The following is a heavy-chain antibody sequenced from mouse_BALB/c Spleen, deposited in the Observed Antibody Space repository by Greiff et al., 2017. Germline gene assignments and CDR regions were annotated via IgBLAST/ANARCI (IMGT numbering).Heavy chain of an antibody. Sequence: EVMLVESGGGLVQPGGSLKLSCAASGFTFSSYTMSWVRQTPEKRLEWVAYISNGGGSTYYPDTVKGRFTISRDNAKNTLYLQMSSLKSEDTAMYYCARHGGGYYPYYAMDYWGQGTSVTVSS. CDR2: ISNGGGST. D-gene: IGHD2-3*01. V-gene: IGHV5-12-2*01. CDR3: ARHGGGYYPYYAMDY. J-gene: IGHJ4*01. CDR1: GFTFSSYT.